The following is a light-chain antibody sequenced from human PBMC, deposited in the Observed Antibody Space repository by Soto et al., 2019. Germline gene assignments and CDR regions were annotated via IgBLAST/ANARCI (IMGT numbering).Light chain of an antibody. Sequence: DIVMTQSPDSLAVSLGERATINCKSSQSVLYSSNNKNYLVWYQQKPGQPHKLLIYWASTRESGVPDRFSGSGSRTDFTLTISSLQAEDVAVYYCQQYYSTPLSFGGGTKVEIK. J-gene: IGKJ4*01. CDR2: WAS. CDR3: QQYYSTPLS. V-gene: IGKV4-1*01. CDR1: QSVLYSSNNKNY.